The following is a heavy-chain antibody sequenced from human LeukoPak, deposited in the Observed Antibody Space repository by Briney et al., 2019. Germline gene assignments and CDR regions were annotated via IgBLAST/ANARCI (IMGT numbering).Heavy chain of an antibody. J-gene: IGHJ4*02. D-gene: IGHD3-22*01. CDR1: GFTFSNAW. CDR3: TTGPSNRDYYDESGYSYYFDY. CDR2: IKSKTDDVTT. Sequence: GGSLRLSCAASGFTFSNAWMNWVRQAPGKGLEWVGRIKSKTDDVTTDYAAPVKGRFTISRDDSKNTLYLQMNSLKTEDTAVYYCTTGPSNRDYYDESGYSYYFDYWGQGTLVTVSS. V-gene: IGHV3-15*07.